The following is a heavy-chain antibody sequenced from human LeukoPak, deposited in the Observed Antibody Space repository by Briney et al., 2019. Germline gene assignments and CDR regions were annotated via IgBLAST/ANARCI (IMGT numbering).Heavy chain of an antibody. Sequence: GSLRLSCAASGFTFSSYAMSWVRQAPGKGLEWVGGLDDSGNTYYNPSLKSRLTMSVDTSKNHFSLNLKSVAAADTSVYYCARRLRIGAAEWFDPWGQGIMVTVSS. CDR1: GFTFSSYA. CDR3: ARRLRIGAAEWFDP. CDR2: LDDSGNT. J-gene: IGHJ5*02. D-gene: IGHD2-15*01. V-gene: IGHV4-59*04.